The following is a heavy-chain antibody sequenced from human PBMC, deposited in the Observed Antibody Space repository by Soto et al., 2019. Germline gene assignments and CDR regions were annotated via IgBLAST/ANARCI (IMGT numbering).Heavy chain of an antibody. CDR3: ASHNWNYRFDY. Sequence: TMNLVHTDSGCQISSDVDYWSWMAPHPGKDLAGMEYINYSGCTSFILSLKSRVTISVDTSKNQSSLKLSSVTAADTAVYYCASHNWNYRFDYWGQGTLVTVSS. D-gene: IGHD1-7*01. CDR1: GCQISSDVDY. CDR2: INYSGCT. V-gene: IGHV4-31*03. J-gene: IGHJ4*02.